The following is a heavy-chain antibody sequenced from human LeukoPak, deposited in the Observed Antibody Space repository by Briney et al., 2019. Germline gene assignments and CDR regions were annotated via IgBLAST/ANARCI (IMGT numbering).Heavy chain of an antibody. Sequence: SETLSLTCTVSGGSINSGSYYWNWIRQSAGKGLEWIGHIYTTGSTNYNPSLKSRVTISVDTSKNQFSLKLSSVTAADTAVYYCARLGYSNYVNYWGQGTLVTVSS. CDR1: GGSINSGSYY. CDR2: IYTTGST. V-gene: IGHV4-61*09. J-gene: IGHJ4*02. D-gene: IGHD4-11*01. CDR3: ARLGYSNYVNY.